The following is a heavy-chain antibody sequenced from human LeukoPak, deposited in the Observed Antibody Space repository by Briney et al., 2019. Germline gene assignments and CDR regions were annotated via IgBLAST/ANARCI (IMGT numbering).Heavy chain of an antibody. D-gene: IGHD1-26*01. J-gene: IGHJ6*02. CDR2: ISAYNGNT. CDR1: GYTFASYG. V-gene: IGHV1-18*01. Sequence: VASVKVSCKASGYTFASYGISWVRQAPGQGLEWMGWISAYNGNTNYAQKLQGRVTMTTDTSTSTAYMELRSLRSDDTAVYYYARVLVGATTNYYYYGMDVWGQGTTVTVSS. CDR3: ARVLVGATTNYYYYGMDV.